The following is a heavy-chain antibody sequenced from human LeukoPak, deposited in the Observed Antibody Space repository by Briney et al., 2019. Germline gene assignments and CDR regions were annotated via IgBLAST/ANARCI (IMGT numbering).Heavy chain of an antibody. D-gene: IGHD4-17*01. V-gene: IGHV3-48*03. J-gene: IGHJ6*02. CDR1: GFTFSSFE. CDR3: ARDDTVTYYAMDV. Sequence: PGGSLRLSCAASGFTFSSFEMNWVRQAPGKGLEWVSYISRSGSTIYYADSVKGRFTISGDNAKDSLYLQMNSLRAEDTAVYYCARDDTVTYYAMDVWGQGTTVTVSS. CDR2: ISRSGSTI.